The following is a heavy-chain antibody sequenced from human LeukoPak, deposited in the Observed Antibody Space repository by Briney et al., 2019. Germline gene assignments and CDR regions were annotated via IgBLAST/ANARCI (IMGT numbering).Heavy chain of an antibody. Sequence: PSQTLSLTCTVSGGSISSGGYYWRWIRQHPGKGLEWIGYIYYSGSTYYNPSLKSRVTISVDTSKNQFSLKLSSVTAADTAVYYCARGHLGYCSSTSCSGEDYWGQGTLVTVSS. CDR1: GGSISSGGYY. CDR2: IYYSGST. CDR3: ARGHLGYCSSTSCSGEDY. V-gene: IGHV4-31*03. J-gene: IGHJ4*02. D-gene: IGHD2-2*01.